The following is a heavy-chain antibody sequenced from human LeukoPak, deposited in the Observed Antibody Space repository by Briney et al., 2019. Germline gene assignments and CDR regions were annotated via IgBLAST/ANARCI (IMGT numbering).Heavy chain of an antibody. D-gene: IGHD4-17*01. V-gene: IGHV1-2*04. J-gene: IGHJ3*02. CDR3: ARDADDYGDYVNAFDI. CDR1: GYTFTGYY. CDR2: INPNSGGT. Sequence: ASVKVSCKASGYTFTGYYMHWVRQAPGQGLEWMGWINPNSGGTNYAQKFQGWVTMTRDTSISTAYMKLSRLRSDDTAVYYCARDADDYGDYVNAFDIWGQGTMVTVSS.